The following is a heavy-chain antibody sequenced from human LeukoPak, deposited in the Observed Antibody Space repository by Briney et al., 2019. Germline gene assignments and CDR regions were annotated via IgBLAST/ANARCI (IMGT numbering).Heavy chain of an antibody. J-gene: IGHJ3*02. CDR3: ARALLTYYYDSSGCQGAFGI. CDR1: GGTFSSYA. V-gene: IGHV1-69*13. Sequence: ASVKVSCKASGGTFSSYAISWVRQAPGQGLEWMGGIIPIFGTANYAQKFQGRVTITADESTSTACMELSSLGSEDTAVYYCARALLTYYYDSSGCQGAFGIWGQGTMVTVSS. D-gene: IGHD3-22*01. CDR2: IIPIFGTA.